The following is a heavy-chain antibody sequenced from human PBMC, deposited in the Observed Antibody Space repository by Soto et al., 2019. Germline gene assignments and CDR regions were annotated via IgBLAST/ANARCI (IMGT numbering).Heavy chain of an antibody. CDR1: GYSFTSDL. Sequence: GESLKISCKGSGYSFTSDLIGWGRQMPEKGLEWMGIIYPGDSDIRYSPSFQGQVTISADRSVSTAYLHWTNLKASDTPIYDCASRCSGYYCGSWGQGTLGTVSS. CDR2: IYPGDSDI. CDR3: ASRCSGYYCGS. V-gene: IGHV5-51*01. J-gene: IGHJ5*02. D-gene: IGHD3-3*01.